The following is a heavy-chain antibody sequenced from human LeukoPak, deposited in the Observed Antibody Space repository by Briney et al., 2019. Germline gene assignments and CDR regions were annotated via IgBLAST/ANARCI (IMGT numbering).Heavy chain of an antibody. CDR2: MNPNSGNT. J-gene: IGHJ4*02. Sequence: ASVKVSCKASGYTFTSYDINWVRQATGQGLEWMGWMNPNSGNTGYAQKFQGRVTMTRNTSISTAYMELSSLRSEDTAVYYCARGPRHYGSGSYYNFDYWGQGTLVTVSS. D-gene: IGHD3-10*01. CDR3: ARGPRHYGSGSYYNFDY. V-gene: IGHV1-8*01. CDR1: GYTFTSYD.